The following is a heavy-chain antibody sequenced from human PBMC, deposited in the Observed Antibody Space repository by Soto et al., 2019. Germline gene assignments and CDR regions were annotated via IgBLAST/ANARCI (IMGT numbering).Heavy chain of an antibody. V-gene: IGHV6-1*01. CDR3: ARVFGSESWPNYYYGMDV. CDR1: GDSVSSNSAA. Sequence: QSQTLSLPCAISGDSVSSNSAAWTWIRQSPSRGLEWLGRTYYRSKWYNDYAVSVKSRITINPDTSKNQFSLQLNSVTPEDTAVYYCARVFGSESWPNYYYGMDVWGQGTTVTVSS. CDR2: TYYRSKWYN. D-gene: IGHD3-3*01. J-gene: IGHJ6*02.